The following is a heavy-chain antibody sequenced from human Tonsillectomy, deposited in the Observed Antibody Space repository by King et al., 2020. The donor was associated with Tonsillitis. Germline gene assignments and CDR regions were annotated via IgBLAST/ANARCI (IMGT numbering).Heavy chain of an antibody. CDR3: AVSSLGYCSGGRCFYGDYAYYGMDV. V-gene: IGHV1-58*02. D-gene: IGHD2-15*01. CDR1: GFTFTSSA. Sequence: QLVQSGPEVKKPGTSVKVSCKASGFTFTSSAMQWVRQARGQRLEWIGWIVVGSGNTNYAQKFQERVTITRDMSTSTAYMELSSLRSEDTAVYYCAVSSLGYCSGGRCFYGDYAYYGMDVWGQGTTVTVSS. J-gene: IGHJ6*02. CDR2: IVVGSGNT.